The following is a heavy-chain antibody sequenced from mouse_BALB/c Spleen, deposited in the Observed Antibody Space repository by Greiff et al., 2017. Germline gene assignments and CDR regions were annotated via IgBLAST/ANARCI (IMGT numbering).Heavy chain of an antibody. D-gene: IGHD2-14*01. V-gene: IGHV3-6*02. CDR1: GYSITSGYY. CDR3: ATPRYDYAMDY. CDR2: ISYDGSN. Sequence: EVQLQESGPGLVKPSQSLSLTCSVTGYSITSGYYWNWIRQFPGNKLEWMGYISYDGSNNYNPSLKNRISITRDTSKNQFFLKLNSVTTEDTATYYCATPRYDYAMDYWGQGTSVTVSS. J-gene: IGHJ4*01.